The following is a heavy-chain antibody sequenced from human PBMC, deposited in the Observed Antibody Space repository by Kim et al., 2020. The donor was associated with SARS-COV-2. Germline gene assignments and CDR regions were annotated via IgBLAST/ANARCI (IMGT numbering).Heavy chain of an antibody. Sequence: SETLSLTCAVSGGSISSSNWWSWVRQPPGKGLEWIGEIYHSGSTNYNPSLKSRVTISVDKSKNQCSLKLSSVTAADTAVYYCARGYSSGWYGHYYYGMDVWGQGTTVTVSS. CDR1: GGSISSSNW. V-gene: IGHV4-4*02. CDR2: IYHSGST. J-gene: IGHJ6*02. CDR3: ARGYSSGWYGHYYYGMDV. D-gene: IGHD6-19*01.